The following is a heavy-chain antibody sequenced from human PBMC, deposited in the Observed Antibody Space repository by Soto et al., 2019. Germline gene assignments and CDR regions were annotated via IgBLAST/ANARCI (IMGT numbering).Heavy chain of an antibody. CDR1: GDSVSSYSAA. CDR2: TYYRSRFFS. Sequence: SQTLSLTCAISGDSVSSYSAAWNWIRQSPSGGLERLGRTYYRSRFFSDYAESVKSRIIINPDTSKNQFSLQLKSVTPEDTAVYYCVRDRYSSSGWFDPWGQGTPVTVS. CDR3: VRDRYSSSGWFDP. V-gene: IGHV6-1*01. J-gene: IGHJ5*02. D-gene: IGHD3-10*01.